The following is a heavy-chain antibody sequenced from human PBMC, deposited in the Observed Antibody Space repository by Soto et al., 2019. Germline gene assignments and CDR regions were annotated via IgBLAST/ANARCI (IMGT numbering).Heavy chain of an antibody. J-gene: IGHJ5*01. D-gene: IGHD3-22*01. V-gene: IGHV4-34*01. CDR3: SNRDYDTNGYYRFDT. Sequence: PSETLSLTCAVYGGSFSGHSWTWIRQSPGKGLEWIGDINHSGRVNYSPSLKSRVTISLDTSKNQFSLTLSAVTAADTAMYYCSNRDYDTNGYYRFDTWGQGTLVTVSS. CDR2: INHSGRV. CDR1: GGSFSGHS.